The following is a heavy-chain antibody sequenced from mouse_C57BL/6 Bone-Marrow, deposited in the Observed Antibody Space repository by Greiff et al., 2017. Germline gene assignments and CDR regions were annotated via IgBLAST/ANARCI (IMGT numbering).Heavy chain of an antibody. CDR3: ASGDGFAY. V-gene: IGHV1-80*01. Sequence: VKLQESGAELVKPGASVKISCKASGYAFSSYWMNWVKQRPGKGLEWIGQIYPGDGDTNYNGKFKGKATLTANKSSSTAYMQLSSLTSEDSAVYCCASGDGFAYCGQGTLVTVSA. J-gene: IGHJ3*01. CDR2: IYPGDGDT. CDR1: GYAFSSYW.